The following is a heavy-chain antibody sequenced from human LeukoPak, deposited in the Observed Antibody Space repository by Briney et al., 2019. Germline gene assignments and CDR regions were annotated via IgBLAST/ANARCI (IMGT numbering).Heavy chain of an antibody. CDR1: GFNFGSYT. V-gene: IGHV3-23*01. D-gene: IGHD2-2*02. J-gene: IGHJ4*02. Sequence: GGSLRLSCAASGFNFGSYTMNWVRQAPGKGLEWVSGISGSGGITYYADSVKGRFTISRDNSKNTLYLQMNSLRAEDTAVYCCAKPACYNANCYTPRAPFDSWGQGTLVTVSS. CDR2: ISGSGGIT. CDR3: AKPACYNANCYTPRAPFDS.